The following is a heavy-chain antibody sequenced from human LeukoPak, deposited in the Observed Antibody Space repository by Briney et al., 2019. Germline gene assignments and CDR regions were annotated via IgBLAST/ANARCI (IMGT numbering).Heavy chain of an antibody. CDR2: IRQDGSEK. CDR1: GYTFTSYY. D-gene: IGHD3-3*01. J-gene: IGHJ6*03. V-gene: IGHV3-7*01. CDR3: ARDFWSGLDYYYYMDV. Sequence: ASVKVSCKASGYTFTSYYMHWVRQAPGKGLEWMANIRQDGSEKYYVDSVKGRFTISRDDAKNSLYLQMNSLRAEDTAVNYCARDFWSGLDYYYYMDVWGKGTTVTVSS.